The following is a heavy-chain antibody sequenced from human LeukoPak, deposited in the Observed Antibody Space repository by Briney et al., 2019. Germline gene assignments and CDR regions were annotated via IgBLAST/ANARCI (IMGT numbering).Heavy chain of an antibody. Sequence: SETLSLTCAVYGGSFSGYYWSWIRQPPGKGLEWIGEINYSGSTNYNPSLMSRVTISVDTSKNQFSLKLSSVTAADTAVYFCARQNYGSAPLRYWGQGTLVTVSS. CDR1: GGSFSGYY. J-gene: IGHJ4*02. CDR2: INYSGST. CDR3: ARQNYGSAPLRY. V-gene: IGHV4-34*01. D-gene: IGHD3-10*01.